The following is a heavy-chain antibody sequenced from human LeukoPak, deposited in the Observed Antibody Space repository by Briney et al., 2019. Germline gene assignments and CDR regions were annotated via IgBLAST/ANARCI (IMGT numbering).Heavy chain of an antibody. J-gene: IGHJ6*02. CDR2: IYYSGST. Sequence: SETLSLTCTVSGGSISGYYWSWIRQPPGKGLEWIGYIYYSGSTNYNPSLKSRVTISVDTSKNQFSLKLSSVTAADTAVYYCARHMTTGYYYYYYGMDVWGQGTTVTVSS. V-gene: IGHV4-59*08. D-gene: IGHD4-4*01. CDR1: GGSISGYY. CDR3: ARHMTTGYYYYYYGMDV.